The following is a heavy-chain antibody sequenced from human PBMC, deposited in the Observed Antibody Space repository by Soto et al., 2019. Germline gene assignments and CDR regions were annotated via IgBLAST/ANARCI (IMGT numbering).Heavy chain of an antibody. V-gene: IGHV1-69*01. CDR2: IIPIFGTA. D-gene: IGHD1-26*01. CDR1: WSPLSSDA. J-gene: IGHJ4*02. CDR3: ASEIVRARGVYFDY. Sequence: GASVKVSLKDSWSPLSSDAISWVRQAPGQGVAGMGGIIPIFGTADYAQKFQGRVTITADESTSTACMELRSLRSEDTAVYYCASEIVRARGVYFDYWGQATLVNFSS.